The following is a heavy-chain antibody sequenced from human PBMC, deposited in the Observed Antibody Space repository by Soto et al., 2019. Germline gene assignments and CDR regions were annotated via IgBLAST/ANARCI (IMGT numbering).Heavy chain of an antibody. D-gene: IGHD6-19*01. CDR1: GFTFSSYW. CDR2: INSDGSST. V-gene: IGHV3-74*01. Sequence: EVQLVESGGGLVQPGGSLRVSCAASGFTFSSYWMHWVRHAPGKGLVWVSRINSDGSSTSYADSVKGRFTISRDNAKNTLYLQMNSLRGEDTAIYYCARRGAVAGLHYWGQGTLVTVSS. CDR3: ARRGAVAGLHY. J-gene: IGHJ4*02.